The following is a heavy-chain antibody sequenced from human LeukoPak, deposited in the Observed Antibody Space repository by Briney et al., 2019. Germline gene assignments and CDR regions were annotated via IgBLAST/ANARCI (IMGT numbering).Heavy chain of an antibody. D-gene: IGHD3-16*01. Sequence: PVGSLRLSSAVSGFTFSANNMPWFRQAPGKGMDCVTFIETAGSQRFYADSVKGRVTISRDNSKNALYLHINSLRPEDTADYYCAKDGGGGTYPFDYRGQGSLATVRS. J-gene: IGHJ4*02. V-gene: IGHV3-30*02. CDR1: GFTFSANN. CDR2: IETAGSQR. CDR3: AKDGGGGTYPFDY.